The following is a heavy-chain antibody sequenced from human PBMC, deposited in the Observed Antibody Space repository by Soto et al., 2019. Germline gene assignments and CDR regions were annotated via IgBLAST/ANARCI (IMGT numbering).Heavy chain of an antibody. D-gene: IGHD1-26*01. J-gene: IGHJ4*02. CDR2: IGYDGSNK. V-gene: IGHV3-33*01. CDR3: TRDPYGGSRYYFDS. CDR1: GLTFSDYA. Sequence: GGSKRVRCGAAGLTFSDYARHWVSKARGKGLEWVAVIGYDGSNKYYADSVKGRFTISKDNSQTTVYLQMNSLRAEDTAVYYCTRDPYGGSRYYFDSWAQGTLVTVSS.